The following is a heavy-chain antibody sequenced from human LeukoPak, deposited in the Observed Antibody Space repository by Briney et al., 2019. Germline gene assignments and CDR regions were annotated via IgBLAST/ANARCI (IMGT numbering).Heavy chain of an antibody. V-gene: IGHV1-69*04. D-gene: IGHD3-22*01. CDR2: TIPILGIA. CDR1: GGTFSSYA. CDR3: ANYYYDSSGYLIDY. Sequence: ASVKVSCKASGGTFSSYAISWVRQAPGQGLEWMGRTIPILGIANYAQKFQGRVTITADKSTSTAYMELSSLRSEDTAVYYCANYYYDSSGYLIDYWGQGTLVTVSS. J-gene: IGHJ4*02.